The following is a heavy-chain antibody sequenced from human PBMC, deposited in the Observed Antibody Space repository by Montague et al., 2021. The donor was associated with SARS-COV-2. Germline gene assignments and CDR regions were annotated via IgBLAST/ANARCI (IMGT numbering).Heavy chain of an antibody. V-gene: IGHV3-23*01. J-gene: IGHJ4*02. CDR1: GFTFSSYA. CDR3: ARLDIMTAYPYEY. D-gene: IGHD3-9*01. CDR2: IRGNGGST. Sequence: SRRLSCAASGFTFSSYAMSWVRQAPGKGLEWVSGIRGNGGSTYYADSVKGRFTISRDNPKNTLYLQMSSLRAEDTAVYYCARLDIMTAYPYEYWGQGTLVTVSS.